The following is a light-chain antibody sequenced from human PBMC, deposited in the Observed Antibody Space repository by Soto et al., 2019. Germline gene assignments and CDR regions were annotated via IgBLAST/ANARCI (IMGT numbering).Light chain of an antibody. CDR3: GTWDSSLSAVV. V-gene: IGLV1-51*01. CDR2: DNN. Sequence: QSVLTQPPSVSPAPGQKVTISCSGSSSNIGNKYVSWYQQLPGTAPKLLIYDNNKRPSGIPDRFSGSKSGTSATLGITGLQTGDEADYYCGTWDSSLSAVVFGGGTKLTVL. CDR1: SSNIGNKY. J-gene: IGLJ2*01.